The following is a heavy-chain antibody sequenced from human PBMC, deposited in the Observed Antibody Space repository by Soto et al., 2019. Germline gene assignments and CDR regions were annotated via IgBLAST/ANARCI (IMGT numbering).Heavy chain of an antibody. D-gene: IGHD5-12*01. Sequence: ASVKVSCTASGYTFTSNYMHWVRQAPGQGLEWMGIINPSGGSTSYAQKFQGRVTMTRDTSTSTVYMELSSLRSEDTAVYYCARREGGFQKPLYYYYGMDVWGQGTTVTVSS. CDR3: ARREGGFQKPLYYYYGMDV. J-gene: IGHJ6*02. V-gene: IGHV1-46*01. CDR1: GYTFTSNY. CDR2: INPSGGST.